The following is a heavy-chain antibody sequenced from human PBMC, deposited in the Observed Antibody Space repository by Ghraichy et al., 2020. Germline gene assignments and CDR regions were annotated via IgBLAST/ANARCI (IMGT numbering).Heavy chain of an antibody. Sequence: SETLSLTCTVSGGSISSSSYYWGWIRQPPGKGLEWIGSIYYSGSTYYNPSLKSRVTISVDTSKNQFSLKLSSVTAADTAVYYCARVSYYYDSSGYQHDYWGQGTLVTVSS. CDR1: GGSISSSSYY. J-gene: IGHJ4*02. CDR2: IYYSGST. V-gene: IGHV4-39*01. CDR3: ARVSYYYDSSGYQHDY. D-gene: IGHD3-22*01.